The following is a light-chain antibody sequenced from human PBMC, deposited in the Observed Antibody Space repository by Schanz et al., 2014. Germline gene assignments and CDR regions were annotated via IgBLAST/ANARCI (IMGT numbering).Light chain of an antibody. J-gene: IGKJ1*01. CDR2: DAS. Sequence: DIQMTQSPSTLSASVGDRVTITCRASQRISHWLAWYQQKPGKAPKLLIYDASNLQSEVPSRFSGSGSGTEFTLTISRLHPDDFATYYCQQYDSYWTFGQGTKVEIK. CDR3: QQYDSYWT. CDR1: QRISHW. V-gene: IGKV1-5*01.